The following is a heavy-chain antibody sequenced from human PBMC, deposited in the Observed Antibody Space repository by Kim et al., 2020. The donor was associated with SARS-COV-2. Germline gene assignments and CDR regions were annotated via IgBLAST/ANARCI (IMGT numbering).Heavy chain of an antibody. D-gene: IGHD3-3*01. J-gene: IGHJ4*02. V-gene: IGHV3-11*01. CDR3: ARDSTYDCWSGYLGDY. Sequence: DSVKGRFTISKDNAKNTMYLQMNSLRAEDTAVYYCARDSTYDCWSGYLGDYWGQGTLVAVSS.